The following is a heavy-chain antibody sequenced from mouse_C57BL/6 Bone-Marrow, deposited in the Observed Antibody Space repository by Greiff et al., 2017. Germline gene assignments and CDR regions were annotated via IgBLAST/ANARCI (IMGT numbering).Heavy chain of an antibody. J-gene: IGHJ1*03. CDR1: GYTFTDYY. V-gene: IGHV1-26*01. CDR3: ARRFGSPWYFDV. D-gene: IGHD1-1*01. Sequence: EVQLQQSGPELVKPGASVKISCKASGYTFTDYYMNWVKPSHGKSLEWIGDINPNNGGTSYNQKFKGKATLTVDKSSSTAYMELRSLTSEDSAVYYCARRFGSPWYFDVWGTGTTVTVSS. CDR2: INPNNGGT.